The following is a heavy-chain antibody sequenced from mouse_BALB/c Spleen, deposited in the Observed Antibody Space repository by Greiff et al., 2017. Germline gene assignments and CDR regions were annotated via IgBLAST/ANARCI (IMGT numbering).Heavy chain of an antibody. CDR2: IDPNYGGT. D-gene: IGHD3-1*01. CDR1: GYSFTGYN. Sequence: VQLQQSGPELEKPGASVKISCKASGYSFTGYNMNWVKQSNGKSLEWIGIIDPNYGGTSYNQQFKGKATLTVDKSSSTAYMQLESLTSEDSAVSYCAISSRRATYFDYWGQGTTLTVSA. CDR3: AISSRRATYFDY. V-gene: IGHV1-39*01. J-gene: IGHJ2*01.